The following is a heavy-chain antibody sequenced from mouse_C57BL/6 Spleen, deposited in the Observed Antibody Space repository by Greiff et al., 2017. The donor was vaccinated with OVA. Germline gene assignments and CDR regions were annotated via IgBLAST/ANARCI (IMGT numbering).Heavy chain of an antibody. Sequence: QVQLQQSGAELARPGASVKMSCKASGYTFTSYTMHWVKQRPGQGLEWIGYINPSSGYTKYNQKFKDKATLTADKSSSTAYMQLSSLTSEDSAVYYCARLWTAQAKDYYAMDYWGQGTSVTVSA. J-gene: IGHJ4*01. V-gene: IGHV1-4*01. CDR3: ARLWTAQAKDYYAMDY. CDR2: INPSSGYT. D-gene: IGHD3-2*02. CDR1: GYTFTSYT.